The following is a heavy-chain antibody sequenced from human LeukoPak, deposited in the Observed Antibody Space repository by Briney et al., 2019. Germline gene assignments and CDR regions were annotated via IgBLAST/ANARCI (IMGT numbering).Heavy chain of an antibody. D-gene: IGHD3-22*01. Sequence: PGGSLRLSCAASGFTFSSYSMHWVRQAPGKGLEWVSSISSSSSYIYYAHSVKGRFTISRDNAKNSLYLQMNSLRAEDTAVYYCARVRVDYYDSSGYSDYWGRGTLVTVSS. J-gene: IGHJ4*02. CDR2: ISSSSSYI. V-gene: IGHV3-21*01. CDR1: GFTFSSYS. CDR3: ARVRVDYYDSSGYSDY.